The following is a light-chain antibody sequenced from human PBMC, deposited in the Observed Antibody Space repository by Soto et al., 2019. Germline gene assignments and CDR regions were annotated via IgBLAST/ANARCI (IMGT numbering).Light chain of an antibody. J-gene: IGLJ3*02. CDR2: DVS. Sequence: QSALTQPRSVSGSPGQSVTISCTGTSSDVGYYNYVSWYQHHPGRAPKLMIYDVSKRPSGVPDRFSGSKSGNTASLTISGVQAEDEEDYYCCSYEGGYTWVFGGGTKVTVL. CDR1: SSDVGYYNY. CDR3: CSYEGGYTWV. V-gene: IGLV2-11*01.